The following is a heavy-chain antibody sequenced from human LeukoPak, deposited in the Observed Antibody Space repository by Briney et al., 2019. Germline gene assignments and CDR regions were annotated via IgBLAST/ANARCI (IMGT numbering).Heavy chain of an antibody. D-gene: IGHD5-18*01. CDR1: GGSISSGDYY. Sequence: SQTLSLTCTVSGGSISSGDYYWSWIRQPPGKGLEWIVYIYYSGSTYYNPSLKSRVTISVDTSKNQFSLKLSSVTAADTAVYYCARIQRGYSYGYVDYWGQGTLVTVSS. CDR3: ARIQRGYSYGYVDY. J-gene: IGHJ4*02. CDR2: IYYSGST. V-gene: IGHV4-30-4*01.